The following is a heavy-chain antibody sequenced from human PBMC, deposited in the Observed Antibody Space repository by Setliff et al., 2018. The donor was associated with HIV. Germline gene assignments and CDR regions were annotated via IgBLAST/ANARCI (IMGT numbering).Heavy chain of an antibody. J-gene: IGHJ6*03. CDR2: IYSTGDS. D-gene: IGHD2-15*01. Sequence: PSETLSLTCTVSGDSISSYYWSWIRQPPGKELEWIGYIYSTGDSNYNPSLKSRVTMAVDTSKNQFSLKLTSVTAADTAVYYCARGRGPYCSGSICHPPHSSYMDVWGKGTTVTVSS. V-gene: IGHV4-59*12. CDR1: GDSISSYY. CDR3: ARGRGPYCSGSICHPPHSSYMDV.